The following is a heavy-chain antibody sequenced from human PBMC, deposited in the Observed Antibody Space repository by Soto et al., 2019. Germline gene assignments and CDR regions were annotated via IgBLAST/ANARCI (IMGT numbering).Heavy chain of an antibody. CDR3: ARVPLSPYSYKNKGGYYFDY. V-gene: IGHV4-61*01. J-gene: IGHJ4*02. D-gene: IGHD5-18*01. CDR1: GGSVSSGSYY. CDR2: IYYSGST. Sequence: SETLSLTCTVSGGSVSSGSYYWSWIRQPPGKGLEWIGYIYYSGSTNYNPSLKSRVTISVDTSKNQFSLKLSSVTAADTAVYYCARVPLSPYSYKNKGGYYFDYWGQGTLVTVSS.